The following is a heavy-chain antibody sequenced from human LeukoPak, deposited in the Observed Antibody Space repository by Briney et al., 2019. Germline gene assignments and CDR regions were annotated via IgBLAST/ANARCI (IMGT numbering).Heavy chain of an antibody. Sequence: ASVKVSCKGSGYTFRRYGITWVRQAPGQGLEWMGCISANNGNTNYAQKFQGRVTMTTDTSTTTAYMELSGLRSDDTAVYYCARGRGAYYGSSGNWFDPRGTGALVTASS. D-gene: IGHD3-22*01. CDR3: ARGRGAYYGSSGNWFDP. CDR2: ISANNGNT. CDR1: GYTFRRYG. J-gene: IGHJ5*02. V-gene: IGHV1-18*01.